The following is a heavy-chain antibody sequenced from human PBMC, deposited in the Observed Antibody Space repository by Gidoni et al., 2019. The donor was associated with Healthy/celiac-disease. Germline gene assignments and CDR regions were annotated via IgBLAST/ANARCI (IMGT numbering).Heavy chain of an antibody. Sequence: HLQLQESGPGLVKPSETLSLPCTVSGGSIRSSSYYWGWIRQPPGKGLEWIGSIYYSGSTYYNPSLKSRVTISVDTSKNQFALKLSSVTAADTAVYYCERQSYYDFWSAAGRFDPWGQGTLVTVSS. V-gene: IGHV4-39*01. D-gene: IGHD3-3*01. CDR2: IYYSGST. J-gene: IGHJ5*02. CDR1: GGSIRSSSYY. CDR3: ERQSYYDFWSAAGRFDP.